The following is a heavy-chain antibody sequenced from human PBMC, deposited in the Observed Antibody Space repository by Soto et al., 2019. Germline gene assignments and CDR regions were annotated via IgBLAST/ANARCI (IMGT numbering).Heavy chain of an antibody. CDR1: GGSISSGGYS. V-gene: IGHV4-30-2*01. CDR3: DRVPDY. D-gene: IGHD2-2*01. CDR2: MYHSGST. J-gene: IGHJ4*02. Sequence: SETLSLTCAVSGGSISSGGYSWSWIRQTPGKGLEWIGYMYHSGSTYYNPSLKSRVTISIDRSKNQFSLKLSSVTAADTAVYYCDRVPDYWGQGILVTVS.